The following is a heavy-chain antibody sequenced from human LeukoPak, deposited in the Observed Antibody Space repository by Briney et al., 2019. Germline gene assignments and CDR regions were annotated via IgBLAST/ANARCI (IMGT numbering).Heavy chain of an antibody. V-gene: IGHV4-31*03. CDR1: GGSISSGGYY. D-gene: IGHD3-22*01. J-gene: IGHJ3*02. Sequence: SETLSLTCTVSGGSISSGGYYWSWIRQHPGKGLEWIGYIYYSGSTYYNPSLKSRVTISVDRSKNQFSLKLSSVTAADTAVYYCARRTTSYYYDSSGYYPLNDAFDIWGQGTMVTVSS. CDR2: IYYSGST. CDR3: ARRTTSYYYDSSGYYPLNDAFDI.